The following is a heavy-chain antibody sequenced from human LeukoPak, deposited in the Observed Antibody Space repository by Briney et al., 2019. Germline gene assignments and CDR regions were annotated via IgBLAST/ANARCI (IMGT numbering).Heavy chain of an antibody. CDR3: ARDSAGNDY. J-gene: IGHJ4*02. D-gene: IGHD6-13*01. CDR2: IKQDGSEK. Sequence: AGGSLSLSCAASGFTFSTYWMSWVRQAPGKGLEWVANIKQDGSEKYYVDSVKGRFTISRDNAKNSLYLQMNSLRAEDTAMYYCARDSAGNDYWGQGTLVTVSS. V-gene: IGHV3-7*01. CDR1: GFTFSTYW.